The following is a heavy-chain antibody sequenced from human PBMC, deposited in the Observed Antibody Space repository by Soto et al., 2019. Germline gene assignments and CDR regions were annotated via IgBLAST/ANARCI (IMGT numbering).Heavy chain of an antibody. Sequence: QVQLQESGPGLVKPSQTLSLTCTVSGGSISDSDYYWGWIRQPPGKGLEWIGYMFYSGSPYSNPSHMSRITISVDTTKNQFSLKLTSVKAADTAVYYCARVRRYYYYAMDVWGQGTTVTVSS. CDR1: GGSISDSDYY. CDR3: ARVRRYYYYAMDV. V-gene: IGHV4-30-4*01. CDR2: MFYSGSP. J-gene: IGHJ6*02.